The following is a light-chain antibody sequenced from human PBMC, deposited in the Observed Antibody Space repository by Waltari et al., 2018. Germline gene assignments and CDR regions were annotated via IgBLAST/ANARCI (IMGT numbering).Light chain of an antibody. V-gene: IGKV3-20*01. CDR2: DAS. CDR1: QSVIRS. Sequence: EIVLTQSPGTLSLSLGERATLSCMASQSVIRSLAWYQQKPGQAPRLLIYDASIRATGIPDRFSGSGSGTDFSLTISRLGPEDFAVYYCQKYVRLPATFGQGTKVEIK. J-gene: IGKJ1*01. CDR3: QKYVRLPAT.